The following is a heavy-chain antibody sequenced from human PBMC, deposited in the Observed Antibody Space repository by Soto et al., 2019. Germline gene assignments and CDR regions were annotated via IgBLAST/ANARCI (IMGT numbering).Heavy chain of an antibody. J-gene: IGHJ6*02. Sequence: QVRLVQSAAEVKKPGASVKVSCKASGYTFIRYGITWVRQAPGQGLEWMGWISAYNDYTNYAQKLQGRVTMTTDTSTSTVDMDLRRLRSDDTAVYYCARGGYYDKVWGKMNYYGLDVWGQGTTVTVSS. V-gene: IGHV1-18*01. D-gene: IGHD3-16*01. CDR2: ISAYNDYT. CDR1: GYTFIRYG. CDR3: ARGGYYDKVWGKMNYYGLDV.